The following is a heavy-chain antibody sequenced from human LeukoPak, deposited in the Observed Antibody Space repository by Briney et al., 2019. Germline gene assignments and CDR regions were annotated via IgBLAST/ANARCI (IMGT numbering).Heavy chain of an antibody. Sequence: PSQTLSLTCTVSGGSISSGGYYWSWIRQHPGKGLEWIGYIYYSGSTYYNPSLKSRVTISVDTSKNQFSLKLSSMTAADTAVYYCARDLGYSGYDSHSYYYGMDVWGQGTTVTVSS. J-gene: IGHJ6*02. CDR1: GGSISSGGYY. V-gene: IGHV4-31*03. D-gene: IGHD5-12*01. CDR3: ARDLGYSGYDSHSYYYGMDV. CDR2: IYYSGST.